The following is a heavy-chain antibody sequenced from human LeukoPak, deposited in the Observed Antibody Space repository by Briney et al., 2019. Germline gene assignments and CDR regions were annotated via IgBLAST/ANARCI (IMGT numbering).Heavy chain of an antibody. CDR1: GFTFDDYA. Sequence: PGGSLRLSCAASGFTFDDYAMHWVRQAPGKGLEWVSGISWNSGSIGYADSVKGRFTISRDNAKNSLYLQMNSLRAEDTALYYCASTQYYDFWSGYYSFDYWGQGTLVTVSS. D-gene: IGHD3-3*01. J-gene: IGHJ4*02. CDR3: ASTQYYDFWSGYYSFDY. CDR2: ISWNSGSI. V-gene: IGHV3-9*01.